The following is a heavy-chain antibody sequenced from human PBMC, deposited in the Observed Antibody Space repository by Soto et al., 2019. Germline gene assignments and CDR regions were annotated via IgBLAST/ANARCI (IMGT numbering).Heavy chain of an antibody. V-gene: IGHV3-33*01. CDR2: IWYDGSNK. J-gene: IGHJ4*02. Sequence: ESGGGVVQPGRSLRLSCAASGFTFSSYGMHWVRQAPGKGLEWVAVIWYDGSNKYYADSVKGRFSISRDNSKNTLYLQMNSLKAEDTAVYYCARDVIDNSGYYDFGYWGQGTLVTVSS. CDR1: GFTFSSYG. CDR3: ARDVIDNSGYYDFGY. D-gene: IGHD3-22*01.